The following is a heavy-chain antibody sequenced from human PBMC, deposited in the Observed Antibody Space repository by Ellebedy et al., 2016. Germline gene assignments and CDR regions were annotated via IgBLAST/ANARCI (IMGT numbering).Heavy chain of an antibody. CDR2: IIPILGIA. Sequence: SVKVSCXASGGTFSSYAISWVRQAPGQGLEWMGRIIPILGIANYAQKFQGRVTITADKSTSTAYMELSSLRSEDTAVYYCARDLTRSIFGESPVLVGGMDVWGQGTTITVSS. CDR1: GGTFSSYA. CDR3: ARDLTRSIFGESPVLVGGMDV. J-gene: IGHJ6*02. D-gene: IGHD3-10*02. V-gene: IGHV1-69*04.